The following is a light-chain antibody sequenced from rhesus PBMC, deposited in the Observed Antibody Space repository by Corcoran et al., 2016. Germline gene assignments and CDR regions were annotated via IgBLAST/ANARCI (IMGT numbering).Light chain of an antibody. V-gene: IGKV3-31*02. CDR1: QSVSSY. J-gene: IGKJ1*01. CDR3: QETSNLWT. Sequence: EIVMTQSPATLSLSPGETATISCRTSQSVSSYLAWYQQKPGQAPRLLIYGAPSRATGIPDRFSGSWSGSDFTLTISSLEPEDFAVYYCQETSNLWTFGQGTKVAIK. CDR2: GAP.